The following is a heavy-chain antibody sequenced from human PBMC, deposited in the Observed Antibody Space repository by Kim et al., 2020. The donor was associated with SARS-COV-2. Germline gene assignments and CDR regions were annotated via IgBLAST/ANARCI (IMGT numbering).Heavy chain of an antibody. CDR3: ARVRLCKNYSSGCPCDY. V-gene: IGHV1-69*01. J-gene: IGHJ4*02. Sequence: FQDRVTITADESTSTAYMELSSLRSEDTAVYYCARVRLCKNYSSGCPCDYWGQGTLVTVSS. D-gene: IGHD6-19*01.